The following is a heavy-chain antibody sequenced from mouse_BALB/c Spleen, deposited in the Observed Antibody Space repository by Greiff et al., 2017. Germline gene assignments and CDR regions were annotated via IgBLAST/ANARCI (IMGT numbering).Heavy chain of an antibody. CDR3: ARGWDYDWFAY. CDR1: GFTFSSFG. V-gene: IGHV5-17*02. J-gene: IGHJ3*01. D-gene: IGHD2-4*01. CDR2: ISSGSSTI. Sequence: EVKLMESGGGLVQPGGSRKLSCAASGFTFSSFGMHWVRQAPEKGLEWVAYISSGSSTIYYADTVKGRFTISRDNPKNTLFLQMTSLRSEDTAMYYCARGWDYDWFAYWGQGTLVTVSA.